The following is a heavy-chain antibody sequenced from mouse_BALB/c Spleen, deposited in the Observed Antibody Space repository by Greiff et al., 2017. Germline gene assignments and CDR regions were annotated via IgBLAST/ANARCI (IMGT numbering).Heavy chain of an antibody. J-gene: IGHJ4*01. Sequence: VQLQESGAELVKPGASVKLSCKASGYTFTSYWMHWVKQRPGQGLEWIGEINPSNGRTNYNEKFKSKATLTVDKSSSTAYMQLSSLTSEDSAVYYCARGGLPYAMDYWGQGTSVTVSS. V-gene: IGHV1S81*02. D-gene: IGHD2-4*01. CDR2: INPSNGRT. CDR3: ARGGLPYAMDY. CDR1: GYTFTSYW.